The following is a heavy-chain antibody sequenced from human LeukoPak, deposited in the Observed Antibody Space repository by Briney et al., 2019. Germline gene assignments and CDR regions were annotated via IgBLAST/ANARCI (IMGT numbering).Heavy chain of an antibody. J-gene: IGHJ5*02. D-gene: IGHD1-20*01. CDR3: ARGHNWNDYFDP. V-gene: IGHV4-4*07. Sequence: SETLSLTCTVSSGSMSNYYWTWIRQPAGKGLEWVGLIHSTGSTTYNPSLKSRVSLSLDTSKNQFSLKVTSVTAADTAVYYCARGHNWNDYFDPWGQGTLVTVSS. CDR1: SGSMSNYY. CDR2: IHSTGST.